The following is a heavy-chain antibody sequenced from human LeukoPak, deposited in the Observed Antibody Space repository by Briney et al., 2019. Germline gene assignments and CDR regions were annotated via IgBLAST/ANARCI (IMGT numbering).Heavy chain of an antibody. CDR1: GFSLSSYA. CDR3: ARDAGGTYRSSYALHV. Sequence: GGALRLSRAASGFSLSSYALSWVRPAPRKGVTCVSAISGSRGSTYTANSLKGRFTIYRDNSKNTLYLQINSLRTDDTAVYSGARDAGGTYRSSYALHVWGQGATV. V-gene: IGHV3-23*01. J-gene: IGHJ6*01. CDR2: ISGSRGST. D-gene: IGHD3-16*01.